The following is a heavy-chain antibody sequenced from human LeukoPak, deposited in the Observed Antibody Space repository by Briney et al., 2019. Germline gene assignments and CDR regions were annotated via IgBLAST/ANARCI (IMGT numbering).Heavy chain of an antibody. CDR3: ARGNWFDP. J-gene: IGHJ5*02. CDR2: INHSGGT. Sequence: SETLSLTCAVYGGSFSGYYWSWIRQPPGKGLEWIGEINHSGGTNYNPSLKSRVTISVDTSKNQFSLKLSSVTAADMAVYYCARGNWFDPWGQGTLVTVSS. V-gene: IGHV4-34*01. CDR1: GGSFSGYY.